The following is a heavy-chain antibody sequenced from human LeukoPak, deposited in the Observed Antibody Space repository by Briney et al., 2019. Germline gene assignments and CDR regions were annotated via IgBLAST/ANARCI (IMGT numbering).Heavy chain of an antibody. J-gene: IGHJ4*02. CDR1: GGSFSGYY. D-gene: IGHD3-22*01. V-gene: IGHV4-34*01. Sequence: SETLSLTCAVYGGSFSGYYWSWIRQPPGKGLEWIGEINHSGNTNYNPSLKSRVTISVDTSKKQFSLKETSVTAADTAVYYCASNPGASSGYPDYWGKGTLVTVSS. CDR2: INHSGNT. CDR3: ASNPGASSGYPDY.